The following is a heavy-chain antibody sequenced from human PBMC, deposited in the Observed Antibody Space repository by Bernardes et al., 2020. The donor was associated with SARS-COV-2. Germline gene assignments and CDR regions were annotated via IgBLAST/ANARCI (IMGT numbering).Heavy chain of an antibody. V-gene: IGHV2-5*02. D-gene: IGHD6-13*01. J-gene: IGHJ5*02. CDR2: LYSDDDK. CDR3: AHRRPSTWEGDWFDP. Sequence: SGFTLSKPTQTLTLTCPFSVFSLTPSGVAVGWIRQPPGKALEWLALLYSDDDKRYNPSLKSRLTIPKDTSKNQVVLTVTNVDPLDTATYYCAHRRPSTWEGDWFDPWGQGTLVIVSS. CDR1: VFSLTPSGVA.